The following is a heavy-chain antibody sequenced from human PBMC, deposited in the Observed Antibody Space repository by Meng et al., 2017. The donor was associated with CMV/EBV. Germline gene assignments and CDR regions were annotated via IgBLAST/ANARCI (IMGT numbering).Heavy chain of an antibody. J-gene: IGHJ4*02. CDR1: GFTFSSYA. V-gene: IGHV3-23*01. Sequence: GGSLRLSCAASGFTFSSYAMSWVRQAPGKGLEWVSAISGSGGSTYYADSVKGRFTISRDNSKNTLYLQMNSLRAEDTAVYYCADDIVVVPEGGYWGQGTLVTVSS. D-gene: IGHD2-2*01. CDR2: ISGSGGST. CDR3: ADDIVVVPEGGY.